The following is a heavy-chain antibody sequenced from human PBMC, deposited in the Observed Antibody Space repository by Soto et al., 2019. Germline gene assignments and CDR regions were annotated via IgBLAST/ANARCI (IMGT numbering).Heavy chain of an antibody. J-gene: IGHJ4*02. D-gene: IGHD3-9*01. Sequence: QLQLQESGPGLVKPSETLSLTCTVSGGSISSSSYYWGWIRQPPGKGLEWIGSIYYSGSTYYNPSLKSRVTISVDTSKNQFSLKLSSVTAADTAVYYCARQGGNYDILTGYTWGDDYWGQGTLVTVSS. CDR2: IYYSGST. CDR1: GGSISSSSYY. CDR3: ARQGGNYDILTGYTWGDDY. V-gene: IGHV4-39*01.